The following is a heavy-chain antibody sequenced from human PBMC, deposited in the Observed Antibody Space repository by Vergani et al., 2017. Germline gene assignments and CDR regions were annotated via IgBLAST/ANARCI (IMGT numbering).Heavy chain of an antibody. J-gene: IGHJ6*03. CDR1: GASVSRGTYY. D-gene: IGHD3-22*01. CDR3: ARASHCINCYPVVPNVPGYYYMYV. CDR2: MYTSGHT. V-gene: IGHV4-61*02. Sequence: QVQLQESGPGLLKPSQTLSLTCTVSGASVSRGTYYWTWIRQPAGKKLEWIVRMYTSGHTIYNPSLETRVTMSVDTSKNQCYLQLSSVTDADTPVYYCARASHCINCYPVVPNVPGYYYMYVWGEGSAVTVSS.